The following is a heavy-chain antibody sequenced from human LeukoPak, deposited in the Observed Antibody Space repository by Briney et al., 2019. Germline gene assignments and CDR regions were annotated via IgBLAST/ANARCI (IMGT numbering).Heavy chain of an antibody. CDR1: GGTFSSYA. D-gene: IGHD5-24*01. V-gene: IGHV1-69*05. Sequence: SVKVSCKASGGTFSSYATSWVRQAPGQGLEWMGRIIPIFGTANYAQKFQDRATITTDESTSTAYMELSSLRSEDTAVYYCARDREMATIGHGAFDIWGQGTMVTVSS. J-gene: IGHJ3*02. CDR2: IIPIFGTA. CDR3: ARDREMATIGHGAFDI.